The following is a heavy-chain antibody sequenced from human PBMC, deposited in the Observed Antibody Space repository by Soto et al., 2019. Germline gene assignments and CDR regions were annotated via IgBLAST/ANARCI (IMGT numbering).Heavy chain of an antibody. CDR1: GFTFSSYG. D-gene: IGHD6-6*01. CDR2: ISYDGSNK. Sequence: GGSLRLSCAASGFTFSSYGMHWVRQAPGKGLEWVAVISYDGSNKYYADSVKGRFTISRDNSKNTLYLQMNSLRAEDTAVYYCAKDSSSSGNFDYWGQGTLVTVSS. CDR3: AKDSSSSGNFDY. V-gene: IGHV3-30*18. J-gene: IGHJ4*02.